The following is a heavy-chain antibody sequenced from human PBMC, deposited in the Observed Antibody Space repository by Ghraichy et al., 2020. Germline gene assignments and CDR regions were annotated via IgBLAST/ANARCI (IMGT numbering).Heavy chain of an antibody. J-gene: IGHJ4*03. CDR2: LYSGGTT. Sequence: AGSLRLSCAASGFTVSSNYMSWVRQAPGKGLEWVSLLYSGGTTYYADSVKGRFTISRDNSKNTLYLQMNSLRAEDTATYYCARDSGSYYDFWGQGTLVTVSS. V-gene: IGHV3-53*01. CDR3: ARDSGSYYDF. CDR1: GFTVSSNY. D-gene: IGHD1-26*01.